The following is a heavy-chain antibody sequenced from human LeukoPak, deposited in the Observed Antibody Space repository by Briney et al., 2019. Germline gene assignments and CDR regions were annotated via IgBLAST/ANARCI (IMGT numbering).Heavy chain of an antibody. CDR3: AGQAALNWFDP. CDR2: ISGSGNRT. Sequence: PGGSLRLSCAASGFTFSSYAMSWVRQAPGKGLEWVSSISGSGNRTYYADSVKGRFTISRDNSKNTLYLQMNSLRAEDTAVYYCAGQAALNWFDPWGQGTLVTVSS. J-gene: IGHJ5*02. D-gene: IGHD2-15*01. CDR1: GFTFSSYA. V-gene: IGHV3-23*01.